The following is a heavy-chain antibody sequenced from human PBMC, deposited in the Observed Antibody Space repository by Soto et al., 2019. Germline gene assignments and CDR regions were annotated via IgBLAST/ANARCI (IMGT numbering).Heavy chain of an antibody. V-gene: IGHV3-73*01. J-gene: IGHJ4*02. CDR1: GFNFSVSS. Sequence: EVQLVESGGGLVQPGGSVKLSCAASGFNFSVSSMHWVRQASGKGLEWVGRIRSKAKDYATAYAESVKGRFAISRDDLKNTMYLKMSSLRTEDTAMYYCAIEGAGFGQWGQGTLVTVSS. D-gene: IGHD1-26*01. CDR3: AIEGAGFGQ. CDR2: IRSKAKDYAT.